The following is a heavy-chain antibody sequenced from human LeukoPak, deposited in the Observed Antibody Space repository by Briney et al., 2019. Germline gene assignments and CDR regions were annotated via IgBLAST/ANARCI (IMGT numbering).Heavy chain of an antibody. Sequence: SETLSLTCTVSGGSISSSSYYWGWIRQPPGKGLEWIVSIYYSGSTYYNPSLKIRFTISVDTSKNQFSLKLSSVTAADTAVYYCARVPDTAMVTFYFDYWGQGTLVTVSS. D-gene: IGHD5-18*01. CDR2: IYYSGST. J-gene: IGHJ4*02. V-gene: IGHV4-39*01. CDR3: ARVPDTAMVTFYFDY. CDR1: GGSISSSSYY.